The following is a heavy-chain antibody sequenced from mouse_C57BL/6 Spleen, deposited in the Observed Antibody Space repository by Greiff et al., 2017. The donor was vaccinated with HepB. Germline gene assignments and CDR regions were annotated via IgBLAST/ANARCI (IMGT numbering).Heavy chain of an antibody. CDR2: IWSDGST. CDR3: ARNPFYYGYEGAMDY. CDR1: GFSLTSYG. Sequence: QVQLKQSGPGLVAPSQSLSITCTVSGFSLTSYGVHWVRQPPGKGLEWLVVIWSDGSTTYNSALKSRLSISKDNSKSQVFLKMNSLQTDDTAMYYCARNPFYYGYEGAMDYWGQGTSVTVSS. J-gene: IGHJ4*01. D-gene: IGHD2-2*01. V-gene: IGHV2-6*02.